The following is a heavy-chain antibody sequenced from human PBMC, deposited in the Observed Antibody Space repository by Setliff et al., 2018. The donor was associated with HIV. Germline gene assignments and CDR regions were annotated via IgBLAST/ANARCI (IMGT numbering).Heavy chain of an antibody. V-gene: IGHV4-59*01. Sequence: KPSETLSLTCSVSGHSISSGYYWTWIRQPLGKGLEWIGSIYDSGRPNYNPSLKSRVIISADTSKNQFSLKLSSVTAADTAVYYCARGDGSGSKGYYYYGMDVWGQGTTVTVSS. CDR1: GHSISSGYY. CDR2: IYDSGRP. CDR3: ARGDGSGSKGYYYYGMDV. J-gene: IGHJ6*02. D-gene: IGHD3-10*01.